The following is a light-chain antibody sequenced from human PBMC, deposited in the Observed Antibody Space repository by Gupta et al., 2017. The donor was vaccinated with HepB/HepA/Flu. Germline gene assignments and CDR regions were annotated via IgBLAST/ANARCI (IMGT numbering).Light chain of an antibody. J-gene: IGLJ2*01. CDR2: YDS. V-gene: IGLV3-21*04. Sequence: YVLTQPPSVSVAPGTQARIPCGGNNIGSKSVHWYQQKPGQAPVLVIYYDSDRPSGIPERVSGSNSGNTATLTISRVEAGDEADYYCQVWDSSSDHPVVFGGGTKLTVL. CDR1: NIGSKS. CDR3: QVWDSSSDHPVV.